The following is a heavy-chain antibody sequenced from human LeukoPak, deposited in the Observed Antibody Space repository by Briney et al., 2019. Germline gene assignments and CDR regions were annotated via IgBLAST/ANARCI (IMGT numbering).Heavy chain of an antibody. CDR1: GFTFSSYG. V-gene: IGHV3-30*02. Sequence: GGYLRLSCAASGFTFSSYGMHWVRQAPGKGLEWVTFIEYDGSYKYYADSVKGRFTISRDNSKNTLYLQMNSLRAEDTAVYYCAKDRFGFSGTMGYWGQGTLVTVSS. CDR3: AKDRFGFSGTMGY. CDR2: IEYDGSYK. J-gene: IGHJ4*02. D-gene: IGHD3-10*01.